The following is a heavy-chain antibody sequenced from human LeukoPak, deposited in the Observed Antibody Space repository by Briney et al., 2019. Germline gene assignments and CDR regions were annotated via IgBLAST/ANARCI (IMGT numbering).Heavy chain of an antibody. V-gene: IGHV3-23*01. D-gene: IGHD2-2*01. J-gene: IGHJ4*02. Sequence: PGGSLRLSCAASGFTFDDYAMHWVRQAPGKGLEWVSAISGSGGSTYYADSVKGRFTISRDNSKNTLYLQMNSLRAEDTAVYYCAKDSSIVVVPAATSYDYWGQGTLVTVSS. CDR3: AKDSSIVVVPAATSYDY. CDR1: GFTFDDYA. CDR2: ISGSGGST.